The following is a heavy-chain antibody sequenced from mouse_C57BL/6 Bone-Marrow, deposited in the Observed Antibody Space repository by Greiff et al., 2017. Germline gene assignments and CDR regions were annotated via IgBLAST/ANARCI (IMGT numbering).Heavy chain of an antibody. CDR3: TSSPSYFDY. V-gene: IGHV14-4*01. CDR1: GFNIKDDY. D-gene: IGHD1-1*01. Sequence: VQLQQSGAELVRPGASVKLSCTASGFNIKDDYMHWVKQRPEQGLEWIGWIDPENGDTEYASQFPGKAPITADTSSNTAYLQLSSLTSENTAVYYCTSSPSYFDYWGQGTTLTVSS. J-gene: IGHJ2*01. CDR2: IDPENGDT.